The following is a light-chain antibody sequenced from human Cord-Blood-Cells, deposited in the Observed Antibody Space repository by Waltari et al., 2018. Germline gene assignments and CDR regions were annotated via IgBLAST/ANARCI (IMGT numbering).Light chain of an antibody. CDR1: ALPKQY. V-gene: IGLV3-25*02. J-gene: IGLJ2*01. CDR2: KDS. Sequence: SYDLTQPPSVSVSPAQAARITCSGDALPKQYAYWYQQKPGQAPVLVIYKDSERPSGIPERFSGSSSGTTVTLTISGVQAEDEADYYCQSADSSGTYVVFGGRTKLTVL. CDR3: QSADSSGTYVV.